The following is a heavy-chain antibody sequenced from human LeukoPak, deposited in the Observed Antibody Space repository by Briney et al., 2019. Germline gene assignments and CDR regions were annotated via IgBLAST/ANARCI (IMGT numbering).Heavy chain of an antibody. J-gene: IGHJ4*02. Sequence: SETLSLTCTVSGGSISSNSYYWGWIRQPPGKGLEWIGSTFHSGSTYYNPSLKSRVTISVDTSKNQFSLRLSSVTAEDTAVYFCAREARGTYTIVYWGQGTLVSVSS. D-gene: IGHD1-26*01. CDR2: TFHSGST. V-gene: IGHV4-39*01. CDR3: AREARGTYTIVY. CDR1: GGSISSNSYY.